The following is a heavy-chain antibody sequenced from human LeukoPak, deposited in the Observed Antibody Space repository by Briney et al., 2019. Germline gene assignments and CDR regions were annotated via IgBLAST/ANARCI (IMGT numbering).Heavy chain of an antibody. D-gene: IGHD1-1*01. CDR1: GLSFSRYP. CDR3: VKDQAGTTGNAFDI. J-gene: IGHJ3*02. V-gene: IGHV3-64D*06. Sequence: RGSLRLSCSVSGLSFSRYPMHWVRQAPGKGLEYASAISSNGGSTYYADSVKGRFTISRDNSKSTMYLQMNSLRGEDTAVYYCVKDQAGTTGNAFDIWGQGTAVTVSS. CDR2: ISSNGGST.